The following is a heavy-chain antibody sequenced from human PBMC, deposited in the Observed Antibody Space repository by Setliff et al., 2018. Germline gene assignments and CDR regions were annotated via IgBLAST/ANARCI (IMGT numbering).Heavy chain of an antibody. CDR2: ISSDGGNT. V-gene: IGHV3-64*01. Sequence: GESLKISCAGSGFTFSSYAMHWVHQAPGKGLEYVSSISSDGGNTYYVNSVKGRFTISRDNSKNTLYLQMGSLRAEDLAVYYCARGGTYSSGPLDYWGQGTQGTVSS. J-gene: IGHJ4*02. CDR1: GFTFSSYA. CDR3: ARGGTYSSGPLDY. D-gene: IGHD3-22*01.